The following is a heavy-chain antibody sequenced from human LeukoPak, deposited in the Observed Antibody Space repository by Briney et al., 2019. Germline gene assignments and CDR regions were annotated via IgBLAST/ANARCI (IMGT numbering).Heavy chain of an antibody. CDR2: MNPNSGNT. CDR1: GYTFTSYD. V-gene: IGHV1-8*01. Sequence: ASVKVSCKASGYTFTSYDINWVRQATGQGLEWMGWMNPNSGNTGYAQKFQGRVTMTRNTSISTAYMELSSLRSEDTAMYYCARLRSASFYYYYGMDVWGQGTTVTVSS. D-gene: IGHD2-2*01. J-gene: IGHJ6*02. CDR3: ARLRSASFYYYYGMDV.